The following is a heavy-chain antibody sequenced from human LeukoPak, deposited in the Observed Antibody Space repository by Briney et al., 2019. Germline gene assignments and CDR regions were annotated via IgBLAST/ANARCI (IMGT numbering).Heavy chain of an antibody. CDR2: IYYSGTT. J-gene: IGHJ3*02. CDR1: GSSISPYY. CDR3: ATHYDVLTGYAAAAFDI. V-gene: IGHV4-59*08. D-gene: IGHD3-9*01. Sequence: PSETLSLTCTVSGSSISPYYWSWIRQPPGKGLEWIGYIYYSGTTHYNPSLESRVTMSVDTSKNQFSLKLSSVTAADTAVYYCATHYDVLTGYAAAAFDIWGQGTMVTVSS.